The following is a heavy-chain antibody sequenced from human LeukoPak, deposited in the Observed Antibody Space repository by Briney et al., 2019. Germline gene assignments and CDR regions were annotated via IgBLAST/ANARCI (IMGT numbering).Heavy chain of an antibody. J-gene: IGHJ4*02. D-gene: IGHD3-10*01. CDR3: ARASSGSFTIDY. CDR2: IIPIFGTA. V-gene: IGHV1-69*13. CDR1: GGTFSSYA. Sequence: ASVKVSCKASGGTFSSYAISWVRQAPGQRLEWMGGIIPIFGTANYAQKFQGRVTITADESTSTAYMELSSLRSEDTAVYYCARASSGSFTIDYWGQGTLVTVSS.